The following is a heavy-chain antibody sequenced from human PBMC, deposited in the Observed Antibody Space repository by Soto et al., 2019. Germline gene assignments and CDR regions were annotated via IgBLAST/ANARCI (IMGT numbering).Heavy chain of an antibody. Sequence: GGSLRLSCAASGFNFRSYAMSWFRQAPGKGLEWVSAISGSSTYYADSVKGRFTISRDNSKDTLYLQMNSLRAEDTAVYYCAGAPRTYDFPYYFDNWGQGALVTVSS. CDR2: ISGSST. CDR3: AGAPRTYDFPYYFDN. CDR1: GFNFRSYA. V-gene: IGHV3-23*01. J-gene: IGHJ4*02. D-gene: IGHD3-3*01.